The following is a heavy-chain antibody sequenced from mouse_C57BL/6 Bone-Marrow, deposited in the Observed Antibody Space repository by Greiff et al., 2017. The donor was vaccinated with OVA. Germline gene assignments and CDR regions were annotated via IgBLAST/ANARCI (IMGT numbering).Heavy chain of an antibody. CDR3: ARERDYDYVFAY. J-gene: IGHJ3*01. V-gene: IGHV5-4*01. Sequence: EVQLVESGGGLVKPGGSLKLSCAASGFTFSSYAMSWVRQTPEKRLEWVATISDGGSYTYYPDNVKGRFTFSRDNAKNNLYLQMSHLKSEDTAMYYCARERDYDYVFAYWGQGTLVTVSA. D-gene: IGHD2-4*01. CDR1: GFTFSSYA. CDR2: ISDGGSYT.